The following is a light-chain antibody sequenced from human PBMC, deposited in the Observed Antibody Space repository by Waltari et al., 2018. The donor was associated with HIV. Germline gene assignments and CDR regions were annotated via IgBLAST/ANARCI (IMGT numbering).Light chain of an antibody. CDR2: DVS. CDR1: SSDVGGYNY. CDR3: SSYTSSNTLPYV. J-gene: IGLJ1*01. Sequence: QSALTQPASVSGSPGQSITISCTGTSSDVGGYNYVSWYQQHPGKAPKLMIYDVSNRPSGCSNRCSGSKSGNTSSLTISGLQAEDDADYYCSSYTSSNTLPYVFGTGTKVTVL. V-gene: IGLV2-14*03.